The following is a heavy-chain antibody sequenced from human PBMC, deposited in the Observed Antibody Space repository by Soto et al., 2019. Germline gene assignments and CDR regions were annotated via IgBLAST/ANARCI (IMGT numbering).Heavy chain of an antibody. CDR3: ARGNHRWLQLWYFDL. Sequence: QVQLVQSGAEVKKPGSSVKVSCKASGGTFSNYPISWVRQPPGQGLEWMGGIIPIFGTVNYAQKFQGRVTITADESTSAAYVELRSLGSEDTAVYYCARGNHRWLQLWYFDLWGRGTLVTVSS. J-gene: IGHJ2*01. CDR1: GGTFSNYP. V-gene: IGHV1-69*12. D-gene: IGHD5-12*01. CDR2: IIPIFGTV.